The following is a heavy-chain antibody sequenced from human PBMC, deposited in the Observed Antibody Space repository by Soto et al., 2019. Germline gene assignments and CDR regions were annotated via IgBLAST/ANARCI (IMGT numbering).Heavy chain of an antibody. CDR3: ARDGHGMDV. CDR1: GGSVTTGSYN. CDR2: IFFTGIT. V-gene: IGHV4-61*01. J-gene: IGHJ6*02. Sequence: QVQLQESGPGLVRPSETLSLTCTVSGGSVTTGSYNWSWIRRPPGQGLEWIGNIFFTGITHYNPSLNNQVTKSVDTSKIQFSLTVTSVTAADTALYYCARDGHGMDVWGQGTTVTVSS.